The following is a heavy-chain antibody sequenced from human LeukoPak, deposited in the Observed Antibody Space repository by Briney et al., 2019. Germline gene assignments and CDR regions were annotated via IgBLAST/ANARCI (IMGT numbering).Heavy chain of an antibody. CDR2: IKQDGSGK. CDR3: AREWQGGIAAAGTRIEGDY. V-gene: IGHV3-7*01. Sequence: GGPLRLSCAVSGFSVSGYWMTWVRQAPGKGLEWVANIKQDGSGKNYVDSVKGRFTISRDNAENSLFLQMNSLRVEDTAVYYCAREWQGGIAAAGTRIEGDYWGQGTLVAVSS. CDR1: GFSVSGYW. J-gene: IGHJ4*02. D-gene: IGHD6-13*01.